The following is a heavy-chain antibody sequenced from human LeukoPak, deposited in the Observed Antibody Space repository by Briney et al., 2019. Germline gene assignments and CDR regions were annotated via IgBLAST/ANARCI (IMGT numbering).Heavy chain of an antibody. V-gene: IGHV3-43*02. CDR3: AKDGEVRGVIMGTLYYYYYMDV. CDR1: GFTFDDYA. Sequence: GGSVRLSCAASGFTFDDYAMHWVRQAPGKGLVWVSLISGDGGSTYYADSVKGRFTIYRDNSKNSLYLQMHSLRTEDTALYYCAKDGEVRGVIMGTLYYYYYMDVWGKGTTVTVSS. J-gene: IGHJ6*03. CDR2: ISGDGGST. D-gene: IGHD3-10*01.